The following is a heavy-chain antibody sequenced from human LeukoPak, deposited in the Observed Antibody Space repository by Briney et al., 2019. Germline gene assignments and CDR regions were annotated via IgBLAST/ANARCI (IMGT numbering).Heavy chain of an antibody. Sequence: PSETLSLTCTVSGGSISSSSYYWGWIRQPPGKGLEWIGSIYYSGSTYYNPSLKSRVTISVDTSKNQFSLKLSSVTAADTAVYYCARSSFRAAGKGFDPWGQGTLVTVSS. D-gene: IGHD6-13*01. J-gene: IGHJ5*02. CDR1: GGSISSSSYY. CDR2: IYYSGST. CDR3: ARSSFRAAGKGFDP. V-gene: IGHV4-39*01.